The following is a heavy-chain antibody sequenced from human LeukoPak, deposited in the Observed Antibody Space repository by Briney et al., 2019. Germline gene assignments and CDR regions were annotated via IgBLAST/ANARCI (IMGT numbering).Heavy chain of an antibody. J-gene: IGHJ4*02. V-gene: IGHV3-23*01. CDR1: GFTFSSYA. Sequence: PGGSLRLSCAASGFTFSSYAMSWVRQAPGKGLEWVSAISGSGGSTYYADSVKGRFTISGDNSKNTLYLQMNSLRAEDTAVYYCAKVLSPSYYDFWSGYPLDYWGQGTLVTVSS. D-gene: IGHD3-3*01. CDR3: AKVLSPSYYDFWSGYPLDY. CDR2: ISGSGGST.